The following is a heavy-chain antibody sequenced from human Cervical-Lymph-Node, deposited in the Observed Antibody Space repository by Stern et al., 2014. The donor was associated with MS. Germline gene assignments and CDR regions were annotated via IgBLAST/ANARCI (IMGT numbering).Heavy chain of an antibody. CDR1: GFPFSGYY. V-gene: IGHV3-11*01. CDR2: IRDSDTTS. D-gene: IGHD1-26*01. J-gene: IGHJ4*02. CDR3: ARSSPGTYGRHFDS. Sequence: VQLVQSGGGLVKPGGSLRLSCAASGFPFSGYYMSWIRQAPGKGLGCISYIRDSDTTSYYADPLKGRFTISRDNAKNSLYLQMNSLRAEDTAVYYGARSSPGTYGRHFDSWGQGTLVTVSS.